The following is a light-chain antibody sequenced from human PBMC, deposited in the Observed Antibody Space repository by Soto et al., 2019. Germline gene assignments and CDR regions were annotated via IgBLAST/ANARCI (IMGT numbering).Light chain of an antibody. V-gene: IGKV1-9*01. CDR3: QQLNSYPPP. CDR2: AAS. J-gene: IGKJ4*01. CDR1: QGISSY. Sequence: IQLTQSPSFLSASVGDRVTITCRASQGISSYLAWYQQKPGKAPKLLIYAASTLQSGVPSRFSGSGSGTEFTLTISSLQPEDFATYYCQQLNSYPPPFGGGTKVAIK.